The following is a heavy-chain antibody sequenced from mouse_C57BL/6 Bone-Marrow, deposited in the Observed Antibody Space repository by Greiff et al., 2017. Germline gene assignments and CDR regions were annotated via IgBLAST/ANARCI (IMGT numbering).Heavy chain of an antibody. CDR1: GYAFSSSW. CDR3: AGYYYGSSYEDFDY. CDR2: IYPGDGDT. Sequence: QVQLKESGPELVKPGASVKISCKASGYAFSSSWMNWVKQRPGKGLEWIGRIYPGDGDTNYNGKFKGKATLTADKSSSTAYMPLSSLTSEDSAVYFCAGYYYGSSYEDFDYWGQGTTLTVSS. J-gene: IGHJ2*01. D-gene: IGHD1-1*01. V-gene: IGHV1-82*01.